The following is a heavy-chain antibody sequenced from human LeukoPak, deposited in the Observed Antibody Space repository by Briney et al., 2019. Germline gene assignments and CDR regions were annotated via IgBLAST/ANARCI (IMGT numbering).Heavy chain of an antibody. D-gene: IGHD3-22*01. V-gene: IGHV3-21*01. CDR3: TRDYYDSSGLPFDY. CDR1: GYSFRSHS. J-gene: IGHJ4*02. CDR2: ISSISHYI. Sequence: PRGSLILSCAGSGYSFRSHSMNWVRQAPGKGLEWVSSISSISHYIYYADSVKGRFTISRDNAKNSLYLQMNSLRAEDTALYYCTRDYYDSSGLPFDYWGQGTLVTVSS.